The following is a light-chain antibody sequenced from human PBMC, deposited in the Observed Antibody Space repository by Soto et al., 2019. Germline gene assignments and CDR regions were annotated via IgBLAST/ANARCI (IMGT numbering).Light chain of an antibody. V-gene: IGKV1-8*01. CDR3: QQYYIYPPT. CDR1: HSIGTY. J-gene: IGKJ4*01. CDR2: AAS. Sequence: AIRMTQSPSSFSASTGDRVTITCRASHSIGTYLAWYQQIPCRAPKLLIFAASTLQRGVPSRFSGSGSGTDFTLTISCLQSEDFATYYCQQYYIYPPTFGGGTKVEIK.